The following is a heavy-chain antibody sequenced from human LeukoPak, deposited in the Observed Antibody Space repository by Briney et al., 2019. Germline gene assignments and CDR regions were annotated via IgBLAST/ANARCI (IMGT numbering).Heavy chain of an antibody. Sequence: SETLSLTXTVSGGSIRGNSFYWGWIRQAPGKGLEWIGTFYYRGNTYYNPSLKSRATISGDTSKNQFSLNLKSVTAADTAIYYCARQTITLILMNYWGQGTLVTVSP. D-gene: IGHD3-22*01. CDR3: ARQTITLILMNY. V-gene: IGHV4-39*01. CDR2: FYYRGNT. J-gene: IGHJ4*02. CDR1: GGSIRGNSFY.